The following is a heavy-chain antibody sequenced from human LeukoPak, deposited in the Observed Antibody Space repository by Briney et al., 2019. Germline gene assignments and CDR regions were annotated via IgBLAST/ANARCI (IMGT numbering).Heavy chain of an antibody. CDR3: ARHGGSHFPY. Sequence: LETLSLTCTVSGVSISPYYWSWIRQPPGKGLEWLAYIYYSGTTNYNPSLMSRVTISVDTSKSQFSLKLDSVTAADTAVYYRARHGGSHFPYWGQGILVTVSS. CDR1: GVSISPYY. D-gene: IGHD3-16*01. CDR2: IYYSGTT. V-gene: IGHV4-59*08. J-gene: IGHJ4*02.